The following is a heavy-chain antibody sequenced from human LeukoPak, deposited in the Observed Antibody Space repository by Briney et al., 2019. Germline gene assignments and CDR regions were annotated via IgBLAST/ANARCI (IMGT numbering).Heavy chain of an antibody. D-gene: IGHD6-13*01. Sequence: GGSLRLSCAASGFTFSSYSMNWVRQAPGKGLEWVSSISSSSSYIYYTDSVKGRFTISRDNAKNSLYLQMNSLRAEDTAVYYCERPCGPSPGIAYWGQGTLVTVSS. CDR3: ERPCGPSPGIAY. CDR2: ISSSSSYI. CDR1: GFTFSSYS. J-gene: IGHJ4*02. V-gene: IGHV3-21*01.